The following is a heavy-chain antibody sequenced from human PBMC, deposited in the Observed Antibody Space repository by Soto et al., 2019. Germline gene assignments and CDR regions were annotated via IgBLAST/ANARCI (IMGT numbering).Heavy chain of an antibody. V-gene: IGHV3-33*01. Sequence: QVQLVESGGGVVQPGRSLRLSCAASGFTFSSYGMHWVRQAPGKGLEWVAVIWYDGSNKYYEDSVKGRFTISRDNSMNTLYLQMNRLRAEDTAVYYCARGGGDDYGDYRFDYWGQGTLVTVSS. D-gene: IGHD4-17*01. CDR1: GFTFSSYG. CDR2: IWYDGSNK. J-gene: IGHJ4*02. CDR3: ARGGGDDYGDYRFDY.